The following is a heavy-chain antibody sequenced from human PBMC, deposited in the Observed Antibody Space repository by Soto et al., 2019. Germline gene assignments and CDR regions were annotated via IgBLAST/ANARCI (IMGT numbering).Heavy chain of an antibody. Sequence: SVKSFCKTSGGTFSSYALSWVRPAPGQGREWMGGIIPIFGTANYAQKFQGRVTITADESTSTAYMELSSLRSEDTAVYYCARSPGVGATPLYYFYWGMEVGCEGTRVNVSS. J-gene: IGHJ6*02. CDR1: GGTFSSYA. CDR3: ARSPGVGATPLYYFYWGMEV. V-gene: IGHV1-69*13. D-gene: IGHD1-26*01. CDR2: IIPIFGTA.